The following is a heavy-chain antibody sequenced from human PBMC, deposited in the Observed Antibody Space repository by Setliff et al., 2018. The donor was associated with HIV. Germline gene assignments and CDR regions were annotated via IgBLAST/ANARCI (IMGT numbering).Heavy chain of an antibody. CDR1: GFTFSSYA. V-gene: IGHV3-23*01. J-gene: IGHJ6*03. Sequence: LRLSCAASGFTFSSYAMSWVRQAPGKGLEWVSAISGSGGSTYYADSVKGRFTISRDNSKNSLYLQMSSLRADDTAVYFCARVRETSGGYWGNFYYYMDVWGKGTTVTVSS. CDR3: ARVRETSGGYWGNFYYYMDV. CDR2: ISGSGGST. D-gene: IGHD2-21*02.